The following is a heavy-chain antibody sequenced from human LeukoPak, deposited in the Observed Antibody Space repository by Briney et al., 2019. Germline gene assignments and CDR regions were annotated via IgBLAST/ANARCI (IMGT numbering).Heavy chain of an antibody. CDR3: ARTSSSRYLHFDY. V-gene: IGHV4-59*01. CDR2: IYYSGST. CDR1: GGSISSYY. D-gene: IGHD6-13*01. Sequence: SETLSLTCTVSGGSISSYYWSWIRQPPGKGLEWIGYIYYSGSTNYNPSLKSRVAISVDTSKNQFSLKLSSVTAADTAVYYCARTSSSRYLHFDYWGQGTLVTVSS. J-gene: IGHJ4*02.